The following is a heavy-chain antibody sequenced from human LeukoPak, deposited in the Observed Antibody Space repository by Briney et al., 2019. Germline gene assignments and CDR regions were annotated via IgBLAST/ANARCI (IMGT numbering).Heavy chain of an antibody. Sequence: SETLSLTCAVYGGSFSGYYWSWIRQPAGKGLEWIGRIYTSGSTNYNPSLKSRVTMSVDTSKNQFSLKLSSVTAADTAVYYCAREYGDYANWFDPWGQGTLVTVSS. J-gene: IGHJ5*02. CDR2: IYTSGST. V-gene: IGHV4-4*07. D-gene: IGHD4-17*01. CDR1: GGSFSGYY. CDR3: AREYGDYANWFDP.